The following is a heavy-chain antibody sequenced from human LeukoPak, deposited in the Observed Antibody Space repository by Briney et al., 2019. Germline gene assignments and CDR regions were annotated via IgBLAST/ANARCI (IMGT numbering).Heavy chain of an antibody. CDR1: GFTFSSYG. Sequence: GGSLRLSCAASGFTFSSYGMHWVRQAPGKGLEWVAFIRYDGSNKYYADSVKGRFTISRDNSKNTLYLQMNSLRAEDTAVYYCAKADTAKVLNPPFDYWGQGTLVTVSS. D-gene: IGHD5-18*01. V-gene: IGHV3-30*02. J-gene: IGHJ4*02. CDR3: AKADTAKVLNPPFDY. CDR2: IRYDGSNK.